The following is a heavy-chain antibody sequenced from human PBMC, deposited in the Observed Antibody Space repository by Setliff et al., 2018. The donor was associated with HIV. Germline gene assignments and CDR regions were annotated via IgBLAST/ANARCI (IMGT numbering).Heavy chain of an antibody. CDR2: IYNSGST. Sequence: SETLSLTCTVSGGSINRISYYWGWIRQAPGRGLEWIGSIYNSGSTYYNPSLKSRIIISSDTSKNQISLRLTSVTAADTAVYFCAWSLAGLMNYFDYWGQGMLVTGSS. V-gene: IGHV4-39*01. J-gene: IGHJ4*02. CDR3: AWSLAGLMNYFDY. CDR1: GGSINRISYY. D-gene: IGHD6-19*01.